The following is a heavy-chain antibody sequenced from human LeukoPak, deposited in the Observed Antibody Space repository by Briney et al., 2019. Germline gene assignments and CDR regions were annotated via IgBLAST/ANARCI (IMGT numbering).Heavy chain of an antibody. Sequence: SSETLSLTCTVSGGSISSHYWSWIRQPPERGLEWIGFIYYSGTTRYNPSLRGRVTMSVDTSKNHFSLKLTSVGAADTAVYYCARLLNNDNSGDPDTFDMWGQGTMVTVSS. D-gene: IGHD3-22*01. CDR3: ARLLNNDNSGDPDTFDM. V-gene: IGHV4-59*11. CDR2: IYYSGTT. J-gene: IGHJ3*02. CDR1: GGSISSHY.